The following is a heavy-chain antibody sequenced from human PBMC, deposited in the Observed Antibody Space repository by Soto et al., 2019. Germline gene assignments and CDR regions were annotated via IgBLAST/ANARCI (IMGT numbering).Heavy chain of an antibody. CDR2: ISHSGNT. D-gene: IGHD5-18*01. Sequence: VQLQESGPGLVKPSGTLSLTCAVSGGSISSGNWWSWVRQSPRKGLEWIGEISHSGNTNHNPSRKRRVTISIDKSKNQFSLKLTSVTAADTAVYYCASHRGNTYGPYDYWGQGTLVTVSS. CDR1: GGSISSGNW. V-gene: IGHV4-4*02. J-gene: IGHJ4*02. CDR3: ASHRGNTYGPYDY.